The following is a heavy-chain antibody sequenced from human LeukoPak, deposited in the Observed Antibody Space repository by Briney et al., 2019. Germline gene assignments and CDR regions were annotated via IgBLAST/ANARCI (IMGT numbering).Heavy chain of an antibody. CDR1: GFTFSNYA. J-gene: IGHJ4*02. D-gene: IGHD5-18*01. Sequence: GGSLRLSCAASGFTFSNYAMSWVRQAPGKGLEWVSVISASGGGTYYADSVKGRFTISRDNSKNTLYLQMNGLRVEDTAVYYCAKDVRGYCYAQSDYWGQGTLVTVSS. V-gene: IGHV3-23*01. CDR3: AKDVRGYCYAQSDY. CDR2: ISASGGGT.